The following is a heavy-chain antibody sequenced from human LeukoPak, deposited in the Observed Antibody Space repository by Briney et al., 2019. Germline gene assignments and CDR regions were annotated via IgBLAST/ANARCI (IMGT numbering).Heavy chain of an antibody. Sequence: SETLSLTCTVSGGSISSHYWSWVRQPPGKGLEWIGYIYYSGSTNYNPSLKSRVTISVDTSKNQFSLKLSSVTAADTAVYYCARYRYGSKQFDYWGQGTLVTVSS. V-gene: IGHV4-59*11. J-gene: IGHJ4*02. CDR3: ARYRYGSKQFDY. CDR1: GGSISSHY. CDR2: IYYSGST. D-gene: IGHD3-10*01.